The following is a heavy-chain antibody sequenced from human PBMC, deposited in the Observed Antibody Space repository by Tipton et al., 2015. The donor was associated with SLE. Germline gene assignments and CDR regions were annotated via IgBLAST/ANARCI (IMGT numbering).Heavy chain of an antibody. CDR2: ISAYNGNR. CDR1: GFTFSSNG. V-gene: IGHV1-18*01. D-gene: IGHD3-22*01. J-gene: IGHJ3*01. Sequence: SCAASGFTFSSNGISWVRQAPGQGLEWLGWISAYNGNRNYARNLQDRVTLTTDTTTRTAYMELRSLRSDDTSLYYCARDRPYYYDSSGYDFHDAFDVWGQGTMVTVSS. CDR3: ARDRPYYYDSSGYDFHDAFDV.